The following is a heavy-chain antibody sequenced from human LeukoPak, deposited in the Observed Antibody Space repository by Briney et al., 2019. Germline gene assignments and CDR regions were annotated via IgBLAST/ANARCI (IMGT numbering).Heavy chain of an antibody. Sequence: PTASVKVSCTASGYTFTSYDINWVRQATGQGLEWMGWMNPNSGNTGYAQKFQGRVTMTRNTSISTAYMELSSLRSEDTAVYYCARGQVVVAATRYYYYYYGMDVWGQGTTVTVSS. CDR3: ARGQVVVAATRYYYYYYGMDV. D-gene: IGHD2-15*01. CDR2: MNPNSGNT. V-gene: IGHV1-8*01. J-gene: IGHJ6*02. CDR1: GYTFTSYD.